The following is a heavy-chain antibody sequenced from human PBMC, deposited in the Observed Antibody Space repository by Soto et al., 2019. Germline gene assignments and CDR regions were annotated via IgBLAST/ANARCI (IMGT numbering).Heavy chain of an antibody. CDR2: IGWDGGSI. D-gene: IGHD3-10*01. J-gene: IGHJ6*03. Sequence: DVQLVESGGGVEQPGRSLRLSCAASGFNFDDYGMNWVRQAPGKGLEWVSGIGWDGGSIGYADSVKGRFIISRDNVKKSLDLQLESFRIEDLALYFCATGPGGYYDSRSKKRWFYYCMDVWGKGTTVTVSS. CDR1: GFNFDDYG. CDR3: ATGPGGYYDSRSKKRWFYYCMDV. V-gene: IGHV3-9*03.